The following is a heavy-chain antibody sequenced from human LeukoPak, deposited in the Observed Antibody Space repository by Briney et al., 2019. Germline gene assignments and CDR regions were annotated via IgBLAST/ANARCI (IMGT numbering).Heavy chain of an antibody. V-gene: IGHV4-59*01. D-gene: IGHD1-1*01. J-gene: IGHJ6*03. CDR3: ARGRVSSSTWYSTYYYYFYMDV. CDR2: VDHTGST. CDR1: DDSITMYY. Sequence: SETLSLTCSVSDDSITMYYWTWIRQPPGKGLEWIGYVDHTGSTNFNPSLNGRVSISRDTTNNLFSLRLRSVTAADTAVYFCARGRVSSSTWYSTYYYYFYMDVWGKGPTVTVSS.